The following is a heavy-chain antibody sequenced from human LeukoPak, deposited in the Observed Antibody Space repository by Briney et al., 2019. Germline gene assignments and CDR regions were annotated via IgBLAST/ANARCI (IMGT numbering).Heavy chain of an antibody. Sequence: PGRSLGLSCAASGFTFSNYAMHWVRQAPGKGLEWVALISSDGSSKDYVESVKGRFTSSRDNSKNTLHLQMNSLRADDTAVYYCVRDHSTGGSGWYWDYWGQGTLVTVSS. CDR3: VRDHSTGGSGWYWDY. CDR1: GFTFSNYA. V-gene: IGHV3-30*04. J-gene: IGHJ4*02. CDR2: ISSDGSSK. D-gene: IGHD6-19*01.